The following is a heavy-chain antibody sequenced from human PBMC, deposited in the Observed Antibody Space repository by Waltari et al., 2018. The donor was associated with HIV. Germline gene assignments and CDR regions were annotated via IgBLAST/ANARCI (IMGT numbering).Heavy chain of an antibody. CDR1: GFTFCNFA. V-gene: IGHV3-33*01. D-gene: IGHD6-6*01. CDR3: ARGYSSSRWIPLYH. Sequence: QVQLVESGGGVVQPGTSLTLSCAVSGFTFCNFAIHWVRQSPGKGLEWLAVFWSDGVEISYADSVKGRFTISKDSSQKTLYLHMTSLRAEDTALYYCARGYSSSRWIPLYHWGRGTLVTVSS. J-gene: IGHJ4*02. CDR2: FWSDGVEI.